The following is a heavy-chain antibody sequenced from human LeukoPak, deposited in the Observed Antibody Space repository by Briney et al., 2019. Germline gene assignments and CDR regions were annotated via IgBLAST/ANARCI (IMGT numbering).Heavy chain of an antibody. D-gene: IGHD2-15*01. CDR1: GYIFTSYW. CDR2: IYPCDSDT. V-gene: IGHV5-51*01. J-gene: IGHJ4*02. CDR3: ARSVVAAHYFAY. Sequence: AESLKISCKGSGYIFTSYWSGWVRQMAGKGLGWMGIIYPCDSDTRYRPSFQGQVTISANKSSSTSYLQWSRLKASDTAMYYCARSVVAAHYFAYWGQGTLVTVSS.